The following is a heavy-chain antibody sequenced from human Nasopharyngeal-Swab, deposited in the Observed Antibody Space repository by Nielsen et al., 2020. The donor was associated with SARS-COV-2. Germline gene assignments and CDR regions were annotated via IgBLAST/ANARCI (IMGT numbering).Heavy chain of an antibody. CDR3: ARDRANCDFAY. Sequence: GGSLRLSCAASGFTFSDYYMSWIRQAPGKGLEYISYISGSGGTIYYGDSMKGRFTISRDNAKNSLYLQMNSLRAEEPAVYYCARDRANCDFAYWGQGTLVTASS. V-gene: IGHV3-11*04. J-gene: IGHJ4*02. D-gene: IGHD4/OR15-4a*01. CDR2: ISGSGGTI. CDR1: GFTFSDYY.